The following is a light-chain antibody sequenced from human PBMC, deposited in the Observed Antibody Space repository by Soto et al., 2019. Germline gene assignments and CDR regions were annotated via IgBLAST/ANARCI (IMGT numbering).Light chain of an antibody. Sequence: QSALTQPASLSGFPGQSITISCTGTSSDVGGYNYVSWYQQHPGEAPKLMIYDVSNRPSGVSNRFSGSKSGNTASLTISGLQAEDEADYYCSSYTSSSTSFGTGTKVTVL. V-gene: IGLV2-14*01. J-gene: IGLJ1*01. CDR3: SSYTSSSTS. CDR2: DVS. CDR1: SSDVGGYNY.